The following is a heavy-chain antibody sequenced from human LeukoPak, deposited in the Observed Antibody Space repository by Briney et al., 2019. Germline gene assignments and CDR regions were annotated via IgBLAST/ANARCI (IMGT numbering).Heavy chain of an antibody. D-gene: IGHD6-13*01. J-gene: IGHJ4*02. Sequence: SETLSLTCTVSGGSISSSSYYWGWIRQPPGKGLEWIVSIYYSGSTYYNPSLKSRVTISVDTSKNQFSLKLSSVTAADTAVYYCATTKRGSSSWLFYFDYWGQGTLVTVSS. CDR3: ATTKRGSSSWLFYFDY. CDR2: IYYSGST. CDR1: GGSISSSSYY. V-gene: IGHV4-39*01.